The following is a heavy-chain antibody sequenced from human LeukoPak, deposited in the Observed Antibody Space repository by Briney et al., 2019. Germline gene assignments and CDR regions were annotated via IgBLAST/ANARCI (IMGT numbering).Heavy chain of an antibody. CDR1: GFTFSTYS. J-gene: IGHJ4*02. D-gene: IGHD6-19*01. CDR3: ARVGYSSGWYFDY. CDR2: ISSTSSYI. V-gene: IGHV3-21*01. Sequence: GGSLRLSCAASGFTFSTYSVNWVRQAPGKGLEWVSSISSTSSYIYYADSVKGRFTISRDNAQKSLYLQMNSLRAEDTAVYYCARVGYSSGWYFDYWGQGTLVTVSS.